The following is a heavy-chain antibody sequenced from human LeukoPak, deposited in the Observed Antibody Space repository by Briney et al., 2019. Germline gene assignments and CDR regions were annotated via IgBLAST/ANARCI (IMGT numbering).Heavy chain of an antibody. CDR1: GYSISDGYF. Sequence: SETLSLTCTVSGYSISDGYFWGWIRQPPGKGLEWIRNIYRTGTTFYNPSLQSRVSISVDTSKNTFSLKLRSVTAADTAVYYCARDGYNPVAFDIWGQGTVVTVSS. CDR3: ARDGYNPVAFDI. V-gene: IGHV4-38-2*02. CDR2: IYRTGTT. D-gene: IGHD5-24*01. J-gene: IGHJ3*02.